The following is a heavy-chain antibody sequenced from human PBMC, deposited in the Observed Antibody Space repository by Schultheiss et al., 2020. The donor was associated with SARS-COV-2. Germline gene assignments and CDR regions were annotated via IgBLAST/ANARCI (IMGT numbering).Heavy chain of an antibody. D-gene: IGHD4-17*01. J-gene: IGHJ4*02. CDR1: GGSISSYY. CDR3: ARQNYGDYAGYFDY. CDR2: IYYSGST. Sequence: SQTLSLTCTVSGGSISSYYWSWIRQPPGKGLEWIGYIYYSGSTNYNPSLKSRVTISVDTSKNQFSLKLSSVTAADTAVYYCARQNYGDYAGYFDYWGQGTLVTGS. V-gene: IGHV4-59*08.